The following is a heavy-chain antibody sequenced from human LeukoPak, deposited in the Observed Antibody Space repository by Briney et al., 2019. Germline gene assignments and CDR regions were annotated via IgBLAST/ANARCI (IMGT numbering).Heavy chain of an antibody. Sequence: GGSLRLSCAASGFTFSNAWMSWVRQAPGKGLEWVGRIKSKTDGGTTDYAAPVKGRFTISRDDSKNTLYLQMNSLKTEDTAVYYCTTDTPYYYDSSGYLIDYWGQETLVTVSS. CDR1: GFTFSNAW. CDR3: TTDTPYYYDSSGYLIDY. V-gene: IGHV3-15*01. J-gene: IGHJ4*02. CDR2: IKSKTDGGTT. D-gene: IGHD3-22*01.